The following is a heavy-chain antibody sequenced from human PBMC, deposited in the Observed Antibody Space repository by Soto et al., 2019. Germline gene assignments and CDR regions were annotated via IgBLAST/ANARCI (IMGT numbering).Heavy chain of an antibody. V-gene: IGHV3-7*01. CDR2: IEQDGSEK. CDR1: GFTFSSYC. CDR3: ASIDYSYSGVAAYYFNN. Sequence: EVQLVESGGGLVQPGGSLRLSCAASGFTFSSYCMSWVRRAPGKGLEWLANIEQDGSEKYYVDSVKGRFTISRDNAKNSLYLHMNSLSAGDTAVYYCASIDYSYSGVAAYYFNNWGQGTLVTVSS. D-gene: IGHD1-26*01. J-gene: IGHJ4*02.